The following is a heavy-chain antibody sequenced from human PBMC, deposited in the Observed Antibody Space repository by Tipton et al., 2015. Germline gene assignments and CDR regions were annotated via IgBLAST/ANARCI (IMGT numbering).Heavy chain of an antibody. J-gene: IGHJ3*02. CDR3: ARDHIWAFDI. CDR1: GFSISRDS. D-gene: IGHD2-21*01. Sequence: SLRLSCAASGFSISRDSMNWVRQAPGKGLEWVSYISSSSSTIYYADSVKGRFTISRDNGKNSLYLQMNSLRDEDTAVYYCARDHIWAFDIWGQGTMVTVSS. CDR2: ISSSSSTI. V-gene: IGHV3-48*02.